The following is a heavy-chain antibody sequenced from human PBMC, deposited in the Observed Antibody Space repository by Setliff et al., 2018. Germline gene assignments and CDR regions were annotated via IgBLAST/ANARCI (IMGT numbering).Heavy chain of an antibody. CDR2: INHSGST. CDR3: RYWSGYYNNDY. Sequence: SETLSLTCTVYGGSFTNYYWGWIRQSPGKGLEWIGEINHSGSTNYNPSLKSRLTISVDASTNQFSLKLYSVTAADTAVYYCRYWSGYYNNDYWGQGTLGTVSS. CDR1: GGSFTNYY. J-gene: IGHJ4*02. D-gene: IGHD3-3*01. V-gene: IGHV4-34*01.